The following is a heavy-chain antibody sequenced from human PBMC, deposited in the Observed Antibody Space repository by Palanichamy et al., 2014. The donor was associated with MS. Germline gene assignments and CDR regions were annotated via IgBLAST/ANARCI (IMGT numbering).Heavy chain of an antibody. CDR2: IIPIFGTA. J-gene: IGHJ5*02. D-gene: IGHD3-9*01. Sequence: QVQLVQSGAEVKKPGSSVKVSCKASGGTFSSYAISWVRQAPGQGLEWMGGIIPIFGTANYAQKFQGRVMITADKSTSTAYMELSSLRSEDTAVYYCARRPPPYDILTGYYKGNWFDPWGQGTLVTVSS. CDR3: ARRPPPYDILTGYYKGNWFDP. CDR1: GGTFSSYA. V-gene: IGHV1-69*06.